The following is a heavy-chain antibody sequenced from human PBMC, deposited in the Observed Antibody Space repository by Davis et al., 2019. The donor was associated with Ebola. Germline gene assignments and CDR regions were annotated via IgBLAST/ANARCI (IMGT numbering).Heavy chain of an antibody. V-gene: IGHV1-69*06. CDR2: IIPIFGTA. Sequence: AASVKVSCKASGGTFSSYAISWVRQAPGQGLEWMGGIIPIFGTANYAQKFQGRVTITADKSTSTAYMELSSLRSEDTAVYYCARDSSIIAVYYYYGMDVWGQGTTVTVSS. J-gene: IGHJ6*02. CDR3: ARDSSIIAVYYYYGMDV. CDR1: GGTFSSYA. D-gene: IGHD3-3*02.